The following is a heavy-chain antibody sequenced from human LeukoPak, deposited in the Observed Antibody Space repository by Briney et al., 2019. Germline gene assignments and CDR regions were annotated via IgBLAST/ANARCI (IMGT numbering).Heavy chain of an antibody. D-gene: IGHD3-22*01. Sequence: ASVKVSCKVSGYTLTELSMHWVRQAPGKGLEWMGGFDPEDGETIYAQKFQGRVTMTEDTSTDTAYMELSSLRSEDTAVYYCATVHQYYYDSSGFNFDYWGQGTLVTVSS. CDR3: ATVHQYYYDSSGFNFDY. V-gene: IGHV1-24*01. CDR1: GYTLTELS. J-gene: IGHJ4*02. CDR2: FDPEDGET.